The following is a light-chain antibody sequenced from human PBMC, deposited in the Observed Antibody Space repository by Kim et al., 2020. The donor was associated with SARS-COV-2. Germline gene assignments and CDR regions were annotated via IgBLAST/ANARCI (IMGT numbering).Light chain of an antibody. CDR3: QQYDYLPIT. Sequence: ASVGDRVTITCQASQDISKFLNLYQHKPGKAPKLLIYDASNLETGVPSRFSGSGSGTDFTFTITSLQPEDIATYYCQQYDYLPITFGQGTRLEIK. V-gene: IGKV1-33*01. CDR2: DAS. CDR1: QDISKF. J-gene: IGKJ5*01.